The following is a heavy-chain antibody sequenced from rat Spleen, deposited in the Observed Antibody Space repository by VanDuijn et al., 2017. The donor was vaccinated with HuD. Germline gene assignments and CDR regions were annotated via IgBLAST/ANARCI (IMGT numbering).Heavy chain of an antibody. CDR2: ITTGGGST. V-gene: IGHV5S13*01. CDR1: GFTFSNYG. Sequence: EVHLVESGGGLVQPGRSLKLSCAASGFTFSNYGMAWVRQAPTKGLEWVASITTGGGSTYYRDSVKGRFTVSRDNAKSSLYLQMDSLRSEDTATYYCARFPYYGYTYNWFAYWGQGTLVTVSS. CDR3: ARFPYYGYTYNWFAY. D-gene: IGHD1-9*01. J-gene: IGHJ3*01.